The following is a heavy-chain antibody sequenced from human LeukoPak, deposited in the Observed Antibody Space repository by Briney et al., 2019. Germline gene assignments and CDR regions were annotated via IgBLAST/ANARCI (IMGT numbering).Heavy chain of an antibody. V-gene: IGHV3-23*01. CDR2: ISGSGGST. CDR1: GXAFSSYA. J-gene: IGHJ4*02. Sequence: GGSLRLSCAAAGXAFSSYAMSWVRQAPGKGLEWVSGISGSGGSTYYAGSVKGRFTISRDNSKNTLYLQMNSLRAEDTAVYYCAKAASDFWSALGYWGQGTLVTVSS. D-gene: IGHD3-3*01. CDR3: AKAASDFWSALGY.